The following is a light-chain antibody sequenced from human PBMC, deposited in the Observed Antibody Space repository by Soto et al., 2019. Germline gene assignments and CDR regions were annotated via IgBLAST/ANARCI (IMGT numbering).Light chain of an antibody. V-gene: IGKV3-20*01. CDR3: QQYGSSPPYT. Sequence: EIVLTQSPGTLSLSPGERATLSCRASQSVSSSYLAWYQQKPGQAPRLLVYGASSRATGIPERFSGSGSGTDFTLTISRLEPEACAVYYCQQYGSSPPYTVGQGTKLEIK. J-gene: IGKJ2*01. CDR2: GAS. CDR1: QSVSSSY.